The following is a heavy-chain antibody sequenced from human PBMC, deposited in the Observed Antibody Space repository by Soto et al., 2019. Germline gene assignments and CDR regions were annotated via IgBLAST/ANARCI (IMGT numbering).Heavy chain of an antibody. J-gene: IGHJ5*02. CDR2: IIPILGIA. CDR3: ARDARSSFDWFDP. Sequence: QVQLVQSGAEVKKPGSSVKVSCKASGGTFSSYTISWVRQAPGQRLEWMGRIIPILGIANYAQKFQGRVTITADKSTSTDYMELSSLRSEDTAVYYCARDARSSFDWFDPWGQGTLVTVYS. CDR1: GGTFSSYT. V-gene: IGHV1-69*08.